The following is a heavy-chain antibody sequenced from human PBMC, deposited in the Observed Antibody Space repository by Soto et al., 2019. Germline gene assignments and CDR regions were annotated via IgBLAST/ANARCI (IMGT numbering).Heavy chain of an antibody. V-gene: IGHV1-18*01. CDR1: GYSFTSYG. J-gene: IGHJ4*02. CDR3: ARYVMVRGAIALFDY. D-gene: IGHD3-10*01. CDR2: ISAYNGNT. Sequence: QVQLVQSGAEVKKPGASVKVSCKASGYSFTSYGISWVRQAPGQGLEWMGWISAYNGNTNYAQKLQGRVTVTTGTSTSTAYMELRSLRSDDTAVYYCARYVMVRGAIALFDYWGQGTLVTVSS.